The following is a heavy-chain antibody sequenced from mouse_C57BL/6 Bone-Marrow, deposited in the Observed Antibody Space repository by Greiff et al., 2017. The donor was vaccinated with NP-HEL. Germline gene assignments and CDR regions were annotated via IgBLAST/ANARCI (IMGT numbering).Heavy chain of an antibody. CDR1: GYSITSGYY. J-gene: IGHJ2*01. V-gene: IGHV3-6*01. Sequence: DVQLQESGPGLVKPSQSLSLTCSVTGYSITSGYYWNWIRQFPGNKLEWMGYISYDGSNNYNPSLKNRISITRDTSKNQFFLKLNSVTTEDTATHYCAALDYWGQGTTLTVSS. CDR2: ISYDGSN. CDR3: AALDY.